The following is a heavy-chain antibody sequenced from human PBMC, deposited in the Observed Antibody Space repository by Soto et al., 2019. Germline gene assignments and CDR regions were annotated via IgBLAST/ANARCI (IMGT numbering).Heavy chain of an antibody. CDR2: INAGNGNT. Sequence: VKVSCKASGYTFTSYGISWVRQAPGQGLEWMGWINAGNGNTKYSQKFQGRVTITRDTSASTAYMELSSLRSEDTAVYYCARSSSWWERYDGMDVWGQGTTVTVSS. D-gene: IGHD6-13*01. V-gene: IGHV1-3*01. CDR3: ARSSSWWERYDGMDV. CDR1: GYTFTSYG. J-gene: IGHJ6*02.